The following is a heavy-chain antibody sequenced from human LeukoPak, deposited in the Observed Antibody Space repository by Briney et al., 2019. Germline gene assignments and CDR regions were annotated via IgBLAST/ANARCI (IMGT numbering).Heavy chain of an antibody. V-gene: IGHV3-23*01. CDR3: AKDRDSSYYDILPNWFDP. J-gene: IGHJ5*02. CDR1: GFTFSGYA. D-gene: IGHD3-9*01. CDR2: ISGSGGST. Sequence: GGSLRPSCAASGFTFSGYAMSWVRQAPGKGLEWVSAISGSGGSTYYADSVKGRFTISRDNSKNTLYLQMNSLRAEDTAVYYCAKDRDSSYYDILPNWFDPWGQGTLVTVSS.